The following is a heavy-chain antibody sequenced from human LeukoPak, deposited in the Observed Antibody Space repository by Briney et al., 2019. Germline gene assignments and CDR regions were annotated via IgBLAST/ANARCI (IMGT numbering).Heavy chain of an antibody. CDR1: GSSISSYY. D-gene: IGHD4-23*01. CDR3: ARDNELYGGNSIWFDP. V-gene: IGHV4-59*01. J-gene: IGHJ5*02. CDR2: IYYSGST. Sequence: SETLSLTSTVSGSSISSYYWSWIRQPPGKGLEWIGYIYYSGSTNYNPSLKSRVTISVDTSKNQFSLKLSSVTAADTAVYYCARDNELYGGNSIWFDPWGQGTLVTVSS.